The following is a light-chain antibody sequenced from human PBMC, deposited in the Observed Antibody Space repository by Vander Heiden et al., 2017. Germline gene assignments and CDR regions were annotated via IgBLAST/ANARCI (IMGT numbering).Light chain of an antibody. V-gene: IGKV4-1*01. CDR2: WAS. J-gene: IGKJ2*01. CDR1: QSVLYNSNNKNY. Sequence: DIMMTQSPDSLAVSLGERSTINCKSSQSVLYNSNNKNYLAWYQQKPGQPPKLLIYWASTRESGVPDRFSGSGSGTDFTLTISSLQAEDVAVYYCQQYYSTPYTFGQGTKLESK. CDR3: QQYYSTPYT.